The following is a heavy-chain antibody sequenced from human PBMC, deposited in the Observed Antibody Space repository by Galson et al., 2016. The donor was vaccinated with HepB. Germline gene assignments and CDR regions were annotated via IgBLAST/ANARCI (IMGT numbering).Heavy chain of an antibody. CDR3: ARVFRPETLDL. CDR2: IWYDGTNR. CDR1: GLNFSTFG. Sequence: SLRLSCAVSGLNFSTFGMHWVRQAPGKGLEWVAVIWYDGTNRYYSDSVKGRFTIPRDNSNNTLYLQMNSLRVDDTAMYYCARVFRPETLDLWGQGTLVTVSS. D-gene: IGHD4-23*01. J-gene: IGHJ5*02. V-gene: IGHV3-33*01.